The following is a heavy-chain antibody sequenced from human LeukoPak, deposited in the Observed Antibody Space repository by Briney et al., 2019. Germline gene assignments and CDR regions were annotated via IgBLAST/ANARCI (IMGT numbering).Heavy chain of an antibody. CDR3: ANHGGSGGSGGVYAFDI. J-gene: IGHJ3*02. Sequence: ASVKVSCKASGGTFSSYAISWVRQAPGQGLEWMGRIIPILGIANYAQKFQGRVTITADKSTSTAYMELSSLRSEDTAVYYCANHGGSGGSGGVYAFDIWGQGTMVTVSS. D-gene: IGHD3-10*01. CDR1: GGTFSSYA. CDR2: IIPILGIA. V-gene: IGHV1-69*04.